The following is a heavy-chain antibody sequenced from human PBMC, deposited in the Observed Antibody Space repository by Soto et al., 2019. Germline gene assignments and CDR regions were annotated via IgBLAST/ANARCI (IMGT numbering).Heavy chain of an antibody. CDR3: ARAGGLGAVAVDY. D-gene: IGHD6-19*01. CDR1: GGSISSGGYS. CDR2: IYHSGST. J-gene: IGHJ4*02. Sequence: QLQLQESGSGLVKPSQTLSLTCAVSGGSISSGGYSWSWIGQPPGKGLEWIGYIYHSGSTYYNPSLKSRVTISVDTSKNQFSLKLSSVTAADTAVYYCARAGGLGAVAVDYWGQGTLVTVSS. V-gene: IGHV4-30-2*01.